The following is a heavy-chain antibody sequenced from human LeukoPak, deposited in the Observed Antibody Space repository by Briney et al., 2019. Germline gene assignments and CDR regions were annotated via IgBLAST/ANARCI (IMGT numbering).Heavy chain of an antibody. J-gene: IGHJ4*02. V-gene: IGHV3-66*01. CDR1: GFTVSSTY. Sequence: GGSLRLSCAASGFTVSSTYMSWVRQAPGKGLEWVSVIYSGGTTYYADSVKGRFTISRDNSKNTLYLQMNSLRAEDTAVYYCARTTTFAPHFDYWGQGTLVTVSS. D-gene: IGHD1-1*01. CDR3: ARTTTFAPHFDY. CDR2: IYSGGTT.